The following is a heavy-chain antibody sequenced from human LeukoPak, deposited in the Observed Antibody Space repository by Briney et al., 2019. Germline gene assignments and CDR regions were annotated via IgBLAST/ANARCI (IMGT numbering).Heavy chain of an antibody. CDR1: GGSISSGSYY. D-gene: IGHD6-6*01. J-gene: IGHJ4*02. Sequence: SQTLSLTCTVSGGSISSGSYYWSWIRQPAGKGLEWIGRIYTSGSTNYNPSLKSRVTISVDTSKNQFSPKLSSVTAADTAVYYCAIEYSSSSSFDYWGQGTLVTVSS. CDR3: AIEYSSSSSFDY. V-gene: IGHV4-61*02. CDR2: IYTSGST.